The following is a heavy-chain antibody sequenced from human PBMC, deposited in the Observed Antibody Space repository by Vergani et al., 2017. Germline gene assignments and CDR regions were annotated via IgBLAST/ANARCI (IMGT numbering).Heavy chain of an antibody. Sequence: QVQLVQSGAEVKKPGSSVKVSCKASGGTFSSYTISWVRQAPGQGLEWMGRIIPILGIANYAQKFQGRVTITADKSTSTAYMELSSLRSEDTAVYYCARDDSSSRECDYWGQGTLVTVSS. D-gene: IGHD3-22*01. CDR3: ARDDSSSRECDY. J-gene: IGHJ4*02. CDR1: GGTFSSYT. CDR2: IIPILGIA. V-gene: IGHV1-69*02.